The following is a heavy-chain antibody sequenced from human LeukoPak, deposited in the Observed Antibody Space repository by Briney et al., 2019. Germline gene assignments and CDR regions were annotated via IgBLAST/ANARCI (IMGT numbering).Heavy chain of an antibody. CDR1: GFTVSTNS. J-gene: IGHJ4*02. D-gene: IGHD4/OR15-4a*01. Sequence: GSLRLSCTVSGFTVSTNSMSWVRQAPGKGLEWVSFIYSDNTHYSDSVKGRFTISRDNSKNTLYLQMNSLRAEDTAVYYCARRAGAYSHPYDYWGQGTLVTVSS. CDR3: ARRAGAYSHPYDY. CDR2: IYSDNT. V-gene: IGHV3-53*01.